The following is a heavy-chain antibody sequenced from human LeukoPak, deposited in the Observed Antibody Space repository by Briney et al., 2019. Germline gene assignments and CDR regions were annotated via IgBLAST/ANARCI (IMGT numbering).Heavy chain of an antibody. V-gene: IGHV4-59*08. CDR1: GGSISSYY. Sequence: SETQSVTCTVSGGSISSYYWSWIRQPPGKGLEWIGYIYYSGSTNYNPSLKSRVTISVDTSKNQFSLKLSSVTAADTAVYYCAAIGSLHDAFDIWGQGTMVTVSS. CDR2: IYYSGST. J-gene: IGHJ3*02. CDR3: AAIGSLHDAFDI.